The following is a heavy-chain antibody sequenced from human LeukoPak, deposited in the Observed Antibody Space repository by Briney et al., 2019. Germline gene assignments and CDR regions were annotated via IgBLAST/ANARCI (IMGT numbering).Heavy chain of an antibody. J-gene: IGHJ4*02. CDR3: ARGTYSSGWYTCNY. Sequence: GASVKVSCKASGYTFTSYDINWVRQATGQGLEWMGWMNPNSGNTGYAQKFQGRVTMTRNTSISTAYMELSSLRSEDTAVYYCARGTYSSGWYTCNYWGQGTLVTVSS. D-gene: IGHD6-19*01. V-gene: IGHV1-8*01. CDR2: MNPNSGNT. CDR1: GYTFTSYD.